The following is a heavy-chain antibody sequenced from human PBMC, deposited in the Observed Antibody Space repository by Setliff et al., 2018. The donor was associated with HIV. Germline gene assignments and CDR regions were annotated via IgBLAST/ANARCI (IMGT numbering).Heavy chain of an antibody. Sequence: PGGSLRLSCAVSGFIFTNYGMHWVRQAPGEGLEWVAVIWYDGSNRYSADSVKGRFTISRDNSKNTLFLQMNSLRAEDTAIYYCAREGPKRHDALDIWGQGTMVTVSS. CDR2: IWYDGSNR. CDR3: AREGPKRHDALDI. V-gene: IGHV3-33*01. J-gene: IGHJ3*02. CDR1: GFIFTNYG.